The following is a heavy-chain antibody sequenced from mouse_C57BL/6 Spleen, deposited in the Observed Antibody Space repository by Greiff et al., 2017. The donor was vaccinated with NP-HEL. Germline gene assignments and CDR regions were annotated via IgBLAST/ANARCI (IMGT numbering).Heavy chain of an antibody. Sequence: QVQLQQSGPGLVQPSQSLSITCTVSGFSLTSYGVHWVRQSPGKGLEWLGVIWSGGSTDYNAAFISRLSISKDNSKSQVFFKMNRLQADDTAIYYCARSYWYFDVWGTGTTVTVSS. CDR2: IWSGGST. CDR3: ARSYWYFDV. V-gene: IGHV2-2*01. J-gene: IGHJ1*03. CDR1: GFSLTSYG.